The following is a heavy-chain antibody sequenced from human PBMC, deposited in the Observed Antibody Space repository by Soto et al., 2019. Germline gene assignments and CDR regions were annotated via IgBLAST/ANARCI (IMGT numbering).Heavy chain of an antibody. D-gene: IGHD1-26*01. J-gene: IGHJ4*02. Sequence: SETLSLTCTVSDASITFGGYSWSWIRQTPGKGLEWIGYINHLETTFYNPSFESRLTLSIDRAKNQFSLKLHSMSAADRAVYFCARGGGSDSFDYWGQGILVTVSS. CDR2: INHLETT. V-gene: IGHV4-30-2*01. CDR1: DASITFGGYS. CDR3: ARGGGSDSFDY.